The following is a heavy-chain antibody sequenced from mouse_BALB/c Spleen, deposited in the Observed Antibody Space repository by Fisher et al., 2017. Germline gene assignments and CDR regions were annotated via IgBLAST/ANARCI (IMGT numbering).Heavy chain of an antibody. Sequence: RFTISRDNAKNTLYLQMSSLKSEDTALYYCARHVGSSYAMDYWGQGTSVTVSS. J-gene: IGHJ4*01. V-gene: IGHV5-6-2*01. CDR3: ARHVGSSYAMDY. D-gene: IGHD1-1*01.